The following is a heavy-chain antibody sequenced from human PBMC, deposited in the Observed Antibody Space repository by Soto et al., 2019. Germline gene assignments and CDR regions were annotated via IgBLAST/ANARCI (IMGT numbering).Heavy chain of an antibody. CDR1: GYTFTNYG. V-gene: IGHV1-18*01. Sequence: QVQLVQSGAEVKKPGASVKVSCKASGYTFTNYGINWVRQAPGQGLEWLGWVSAYNGERRYAQRVQARVITTTDTSTTTAYMELRSLRSDDTAVYYCSRGTSILASGDYWGQGTLVTVSS. CDR3: SRGTSILASGDY. D-gene: IGHD6-6*01. J-gene: IGHJ4*01. CDR2: VSAYNGER.